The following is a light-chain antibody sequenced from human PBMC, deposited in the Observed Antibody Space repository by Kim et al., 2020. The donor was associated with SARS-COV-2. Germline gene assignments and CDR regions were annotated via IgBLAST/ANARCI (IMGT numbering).Light chain of an antibody. V-gene: IGLV3-19*01. CDR2: DKN. CDR3: NSRDTTGYHVV. J-gene: IGLJ2*01. Sequence: SSELTQDPAVSVALGQTVTITCRGDSLKTSYAGWSQQKAGKAPVLVIHDKNSRPSGVPYRFSGSSSGNTASLTITGAQAEDEAEYYCNSRDTTGYHVVFGGGTQLTVL. CDR1: SLKTSY.